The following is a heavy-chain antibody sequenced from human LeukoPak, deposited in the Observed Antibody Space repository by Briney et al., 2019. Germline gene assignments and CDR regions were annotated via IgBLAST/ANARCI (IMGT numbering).Heavy chain of an antibody. CDR3: ARDRGDIVVVPAVDY. CDR2: ISAYNGNT. J-gene: IGHJ4*02. Sequence: ASVKVSCKASGGTFSSYAISWVRQAPGQGLEWMGWISAYNGNTNYAQKLQGRVTMTTDTSTSTAYMELRSLRSDDTAVYYCARDRGDIVVVPAVDYWGQGTLVTVSS. CDR1: GGTFSSYA. D-gene: IGHD2-2*01. V-gene: IGHV1-18*01.